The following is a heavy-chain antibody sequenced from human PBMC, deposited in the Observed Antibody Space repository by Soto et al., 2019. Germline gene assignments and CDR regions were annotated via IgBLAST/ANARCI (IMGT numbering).Heavy chain of an antibody. D-gene: IGHD3-10*01. J-gene: IGHJ4*01. V-gene: IGHV3-30*14. CDR2: IWYDGSNK. Sequence: DKGVEWVAVIWYDGSNKYYADSVKGRFTISRDNSKNQVVLTMTNMDPVDTATYFCAALGFGELLDSDFDFWVHGTLVTVSS. CDR3: AALGFGELLDSDFDF.